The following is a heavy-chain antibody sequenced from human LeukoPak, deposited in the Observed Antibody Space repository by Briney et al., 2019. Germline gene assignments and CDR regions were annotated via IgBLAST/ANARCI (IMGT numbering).Heavy chain of an antibody. J-gene: IGHJ3*02. Sequence: AAVTLSCRGSGYTFTDYYMHWVRQAPGQGLEWMGWIYPNSGGTNYAQKFQGRGTMTRDTSISTAYMELSRLRSDDTGVYYCARGEFPYYYGSSGHLNAFDIWGEGTMFSVSS. CDR2: IYPNSGGT. CDR1: GYTFTDYY. D-gene: IGHD3-22*01. CDR3: ARGEFPYYYGSSGHLNAFDI. V-gene: IGHV1-2*02.